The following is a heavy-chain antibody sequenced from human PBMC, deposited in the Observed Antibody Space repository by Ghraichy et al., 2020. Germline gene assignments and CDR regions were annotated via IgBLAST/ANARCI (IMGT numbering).Heavy chain of an antibody. CDR3: TRLTTTRYGMDV. V-gene: IGHV3-74*01. CDR1: GFTFSSYW. CDR2: TNSDGSST. D-gene: IGHD1-26*01. Sequence: GGSLRLSCAASGFTFSSYWMHWVRQAPGKGLVWVSRTNSDGSSTTFADFVKGRFTISRDNAKNTLYLQMNSLRAEDTAVYYCTRLTTTRYGMDVWGQGTTVTVSS. J-gene: IGHJ6*01.